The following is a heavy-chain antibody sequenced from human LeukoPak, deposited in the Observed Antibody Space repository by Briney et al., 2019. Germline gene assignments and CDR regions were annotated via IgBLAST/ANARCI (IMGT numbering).Heavy chain of an antibody. CDR3: ARDPYSGSYGNEYYYYMDV. V-gene: IGHV3-7*01. CDR1: GFTFSTYW. J-gene: IGHJ6*03. D-gene: IGHD1-26*01. CDR2: IKQDGSEK. Sequence: GGSLRLSCATSGFTFSTYWMSWVRQAPGKGLEWVANIKQDGSEKYYVDSVKGRFTISRDNAKNSLYLQMNSLRAEDTAVYYCARDPYSGSYGNEYYYYMDVWGKGTTVTISS.